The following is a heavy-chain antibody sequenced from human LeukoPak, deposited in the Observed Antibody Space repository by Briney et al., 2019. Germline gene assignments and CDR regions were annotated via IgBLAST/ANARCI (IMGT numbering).Heavy chain of an antibody. CDR1: GGSIISSSFW. CDR3: ARLDYGDSMSFDY. J-gene: IGHJ4*02. V-gene: IGHV4-39*01. Sequence: SETLSLTCTVSGGSIISSSFWWGWIRQPPGKGLEWIGSIYYSGVSYYNTSLKSRVTISVDTSKNQFSLNLNSVTAADTAVYYCARLDYGDSMSFDYWGQGTLVTVSS. CDR2: IYYSGVS. D-gene: IGHD4-17*01.